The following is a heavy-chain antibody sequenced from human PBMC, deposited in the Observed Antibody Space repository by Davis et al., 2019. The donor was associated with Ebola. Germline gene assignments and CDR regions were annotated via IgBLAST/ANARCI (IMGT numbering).Heavy chain of an antibody. D-gene: IGHD3-10*01. CDR2: ISSSSSYI. V-gene: IGHV3-21*04. Sequence: GESLKISCAASGFTFSSYAMSWVRQAPGKGLEWVSSISSSSSYIYYADSVKGRFTISRDNAKNSLYLQMNSLRAEDTAVYYCAREGTIRGVNFDYWGQGTLVTVSS. J-gene: IGHJ4*02. CDR3: AREGTIRGVNFDY. CDR1: GFTFSSYA.